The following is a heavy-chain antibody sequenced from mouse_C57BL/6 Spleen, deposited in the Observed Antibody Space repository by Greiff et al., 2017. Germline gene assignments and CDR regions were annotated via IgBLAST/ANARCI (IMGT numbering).Heavy chain of an antibody. V-gene: IGHV1-26*01. Sequence: EVQLQQSGPELVKPGASVKISCKASGYTFTDYYMNWVKQSHGKSLEWIGDINPNNGGTSYNQKFKGKATLTVDKSSSTAYMELRSLTSEDSAVYYCASPIYYGNYDWYFDVWGTGTTVTVSS. CDR1: GYTFTDYY. D-gene: IGHD2-1*01. J-gene: IGHJ1*03. CDR3: ASPIYYGNYDWYFDV. CDR2: INPNNGGT.